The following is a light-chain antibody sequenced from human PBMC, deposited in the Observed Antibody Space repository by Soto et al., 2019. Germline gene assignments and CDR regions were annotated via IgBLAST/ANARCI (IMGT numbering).Light chain of an antibody. CDR3: QQFYYYPHT. J-gene: IGKJ2*01. CDR1: HTIATY. CDR2: GAS. V-gene: IGKV1-39*01. Sequence: IQMTQSPSSLSASVGDGVTLTCQASHTIATYLNWYQQKPGQVPEVLIYGASRLHVGVPSRFTGSGYGTDFTLTINNLQPEDFALYYCQQFYYYPHTFAQGTKLEVK.